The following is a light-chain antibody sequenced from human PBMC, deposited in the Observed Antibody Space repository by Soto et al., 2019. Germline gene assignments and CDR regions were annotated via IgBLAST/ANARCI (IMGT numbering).Light chain of an antibody. CDR1: QNIFHNSDNKNY. J-gene: IGKJ1*01. CDR3: QQYYDNPRT. V-gene: IGKV4-1*01. CDR2: WAS. Sequence: DIVMTQSPDSLAVSLGERATIHCKSSQNIFHNSDNKNYLAWYQQKPGQSPKLLIYWASTRQSGVPDRFRGSGSGTDFTLTISSLQAEDVAVYYCQQYYDNPRTFGQGTTVEIK.